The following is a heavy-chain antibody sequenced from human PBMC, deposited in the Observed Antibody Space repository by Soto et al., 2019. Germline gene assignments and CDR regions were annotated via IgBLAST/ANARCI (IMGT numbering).Heavy chain of an antibody. CDR1: GYSISSGYY. D-gene: IGHD3-3*01. J-gene: IGHJ4*02. CDR2: IYLSGTT. CDR3: AREGDDVLRFLEWLSDGGRYFDY. Sequence: SETLSLTCAVSGYSISSGYYWGWIRQPPGKGLEWIGTIYLSGTTYYNPSLKSRVTISVDTSKNQCSLKLSSVTAADTAVYYCAREGDDVLRFLEWLSDGGRYFDYWGQGPLVTVSS. V-gene: IGHV4-38-2*02.